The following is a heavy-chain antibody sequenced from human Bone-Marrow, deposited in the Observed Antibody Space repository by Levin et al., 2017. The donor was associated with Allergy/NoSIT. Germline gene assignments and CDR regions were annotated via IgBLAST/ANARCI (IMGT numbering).Heavy chain of an antibody. Sequence: ASVKVSCKASGYTFTGYYMHWVRQAPGQGLEWMGWINPNSGGTNYAQKFQGRVTMTRDTSISTAYMELSRLRSDDTAVYYCARVIAAARLEDYWGQGTLVTVSS. V-gene: IGHV1-2*02. CDR3: ARVIAAARLEDY. CDR1: GYTFTGYY. CDR2: INPNSGGT. J-gene: IGHJ4*02. D-gene: IGHD6-13*01.